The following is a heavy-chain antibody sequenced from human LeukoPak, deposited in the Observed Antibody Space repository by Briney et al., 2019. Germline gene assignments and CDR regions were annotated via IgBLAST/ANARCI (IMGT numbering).Heavy chain of an antibody. V-gene: IGHV1-8*03. CDR1: GYTFSGFY. CDR2: MNPNSGNT. Sequence: ASVKVSCKASGYTFSGFYIHWVRQAPGQGLEWMGWMNPNSGNTGYAQKFQGRVTITRNTSISTAYMELSSLRSEDTAVYYCAGGRTDIVVVPATLRNYYFDYWGQGTLVTVSS. D-gene: IGHD2-2*01. J-gene: IGHJ4*02. CDR3: AGGRTDIVVVPATLRNYYFDY.